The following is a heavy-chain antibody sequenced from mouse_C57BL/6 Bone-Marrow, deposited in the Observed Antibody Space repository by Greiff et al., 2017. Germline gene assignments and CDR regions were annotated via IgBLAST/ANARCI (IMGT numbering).Heavy chain of an antibody. CDR3: TTDGSHFDV. CDR2: IDPENGDT. V-gene: IGHV14-4*01. CDR1: GFNIKDDY. D-gene: IGHD1-1*01. Sequence: VQLQQSGAELVRPGASVKLSCTASGFNIKDDYMHWVKPRPEQGLEWIGWIDPENGDTEYASKFQGKATITADTSSNTAYLQLSSLTSEDTAVYYCTTDGSHFDVWGTGTTVTVSS. J-gene: IGHJ1*03.